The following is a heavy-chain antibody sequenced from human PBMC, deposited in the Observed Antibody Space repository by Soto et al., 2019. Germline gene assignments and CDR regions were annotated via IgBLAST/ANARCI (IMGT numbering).Heavy chain of an antibody. D-gene: IGHD2-15*01. V-gene: IGHV3-30*04. CDR3: ARARGSANNRSAYFDF. CDR1: GFTFSVYS. CDR2: IVYDGTNK. J-gene: IGHJ4*02. Sequence: QVQLVESGGGVVQPGRSLRLSCAVSGFTFSVYSMHWVRQAPGKGLEWLATIVYDGTNKYYGDSVKGRFTISRDNSNSTLYRKRSGLRAEDTAVYYCARARGSANNRSAYFDFWGQGTRVSVSS.